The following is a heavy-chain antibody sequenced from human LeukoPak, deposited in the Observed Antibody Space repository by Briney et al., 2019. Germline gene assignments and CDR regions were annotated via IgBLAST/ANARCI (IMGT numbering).Heavy chain of an antibody. J-gene: IGHJ4*02. Sequence: GGSLRLSCAASGFTVSSNYMSWVHQAPGKGLEWVSVIYSGGSTFYADSVRGRFTISRDNSKNTLYLQMNSLRAEDTAVYYCARDVSGSSSWSDFDYWGQGTLVTVSS. CDR1: GFTVSSNY. CDR2: IYSGGST. D-gene: IGHD6-13*01. CDR3: ARDVSGSSSWSDFDY. V-gene: IGHV3-66*01.